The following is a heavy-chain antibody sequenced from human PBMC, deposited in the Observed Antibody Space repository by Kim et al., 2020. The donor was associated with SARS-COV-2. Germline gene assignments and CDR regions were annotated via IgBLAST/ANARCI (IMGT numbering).Heavy chain of an antibody. Sequence: GESLKISCQGSGYSFDTHWIGWVRQMPGRGLEWMGIIYPGDSETKYSPSFQGQVTFSADKSINTAYLQWRSLKASDTAMYYCARVQGYYYDRSTYRFFDYWGQGALVTVSS. V-gene: IGHV5-51*01. CDR1: GYSFDTHW. CDR3: ARVQGYYYDRSTYRFFDY. CDR2: IYPGDSET. D-gene: IGHD3-22*01. J-gene: IGHJ4*02.